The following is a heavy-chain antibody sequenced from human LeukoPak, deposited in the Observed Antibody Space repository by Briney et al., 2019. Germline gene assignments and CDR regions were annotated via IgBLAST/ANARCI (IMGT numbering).Heavy chain of an antibody. CDR3: ARPAVAGPLFQH. V-gene: IGHV3-74*01. J-gene: IGHJ1*01. CDR1: GFTFSSYW. Sequence: GGSLRLSCAASGFTFSSYWMHWVRHAPGKGLVWVSRINSDGSSTSYADSVKGRFTISRDNAKNTLYLQMNSLRAEDTAVYYCARPAVAGPLFQHWGQGTLVTVSS. CDR2: INSDGSST. D-gene: IGHD6-19*01.